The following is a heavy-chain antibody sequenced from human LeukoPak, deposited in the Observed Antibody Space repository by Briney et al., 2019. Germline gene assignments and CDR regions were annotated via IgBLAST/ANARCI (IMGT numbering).Heavy chain of an antibody. CDR2: IIPIFGTA. CDR3: ATLGELAAHYYYYMDV. Sequence: ASVKVSCKASGGTFSSYAISWVRQAPGQGLEWMGGIIPIFGTANYAQKFQGRVTISTDESTSTAYMELSSLRSEDTAVYYCATLGELAAHYYYYMDVWGKGTTVTVSS. D-gene: IGHD1-26*01. CDR1: GGTFSSYA. J-gene: IGHJ6*03. V-gene: IGHV1-69*05.